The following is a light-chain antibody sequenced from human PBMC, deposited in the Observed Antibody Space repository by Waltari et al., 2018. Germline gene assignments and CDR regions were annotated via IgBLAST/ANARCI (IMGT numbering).Light chain of an antibody. CDR3: QQFDHLPT. CDR1: HDINNF. Sequence: SPSSLSASVGDTVTITCQASHDINNFLNWYQQKPGKAPKLLIYDASNLETGVPSRFSGSGSGTDFTFTISSLQPEDIATYYCQQFDHLPTFGQGTRLEIK. V-gene: IGKV1-33*01. J-gene: IGKJ5*01. CDR2: DAS.